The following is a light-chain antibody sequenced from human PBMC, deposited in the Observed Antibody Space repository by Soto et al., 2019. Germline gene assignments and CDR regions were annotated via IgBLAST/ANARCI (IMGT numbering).Light chain of an antibody. Sequence: QSALTQPASVSGSPGQSITISCTGTSSDVGRYNLVSWYQQHPGKAPKLMIYEGSKRPSGVSNRFSGSKSGNTASLTSSGLQAEDEADYYCCSYAGSSTYVVFGGGTKLTVL. J-gene: IGLJ2*01. CDR3: CSYAGSSTYVV. V-gene: IGLV2-23*01. CDR2: EGS. CDR1: SSDVGRYNL.